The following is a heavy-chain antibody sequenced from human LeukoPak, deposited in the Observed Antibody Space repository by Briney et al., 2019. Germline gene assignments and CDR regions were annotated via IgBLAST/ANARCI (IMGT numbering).Heavy chain of an antibody. J-gene: IGHJ5*02. CDR3: AKTISPSYNCFDP. V-gene: IGHV3-30*18. Sequence: TGGSLRLSCAASGFTVSSNYMSWVRQAPGKGLEWVAFISYDGSNEYYADSVKGRFTISRDNSKNTLYLQMNSLRSEDTAVYYCAKTISPSYNCFDPWGQGTLVTVSS. D-gene: IGHD1-14*01. CDR2: ISYDGSNE. CDR1: GFTVSSNY.